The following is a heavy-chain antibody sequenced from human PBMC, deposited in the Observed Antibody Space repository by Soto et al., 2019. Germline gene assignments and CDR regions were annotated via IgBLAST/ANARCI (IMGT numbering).Heavy chain of an antibody. CDR1: GFTFSSYW. J-gene: IGHJ3*02. CDR3: ARGGHCSSTSCYTSRSAFDI. V-gene: IGHV3-7*01. Sequence: EVQLVESGGGLVQPGGSLRLSCAASGFTFSSYWMSWVRQAPGKGLEWVANIKQDGSGKYYVDSVKGRFTISRDNAKNSRYLQVNSLRAEDTAVYYCARGGHCSSTSCYTSRSAFDIWGQGTMVTVSS. CDR2: IKQDGSGK. D-gene: IGHD2-2*02.